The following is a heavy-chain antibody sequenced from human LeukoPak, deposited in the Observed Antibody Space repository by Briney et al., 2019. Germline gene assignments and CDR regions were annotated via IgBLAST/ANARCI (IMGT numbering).Heavy chain of an antibody. D-gene: IGHD6-19*01. CDR1: GFTFSDYA. J-gene: IGHJ4*02. CDR2: ISGGGGRT. CDR3: AKSQWLQPFDH. V-gene: IGHV3-23*01. Sequence: GGSLRLSCGASGFTFSDYAMSSVRQAPGKGLEWVSSISGGGGRTYYADSVKGRFTISRDNSKNTLWLHMNSLRAEDTAAYYCAKSQWLQPFDHWSQGTLVTVSS.